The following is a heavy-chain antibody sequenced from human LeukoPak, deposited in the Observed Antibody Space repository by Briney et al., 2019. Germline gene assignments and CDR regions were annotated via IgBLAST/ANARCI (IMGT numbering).Heavy chain of an antibody. CDR1: GGSISSYY. J-gene: IGHJ4*02. CDR3: ARGANYYGPSYYDY. D-gene: IGHD3-10*01. CDR2: IYYSGST. V-gene: IGHV4-59*01. Sequence: SETLSLTCTVSGGSISSYYWSWIRQPPGKGLEWIGYIYYSGSTYYNPSLKSRVTISVDTSKNQFSLKLSSVTAADTAVYYCARGANYYGPSYYDYWGQGTLVTVSS.